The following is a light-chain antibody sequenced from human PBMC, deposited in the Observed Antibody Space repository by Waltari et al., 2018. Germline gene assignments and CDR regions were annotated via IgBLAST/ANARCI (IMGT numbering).Light chain of an antibody. CDR3: CSYTGSSTSYG. J-gene: IGLJ1*01. Sequence: QSALSQPASVSGSPGQSLTITCTGASTDLASYNLVASYQHHPNRAPKLIIYEATKPPSGISPRFSGAKSGATASLRISGLQADDEADYYCCSYTGSSTSYGCGGGTKVTVL. V-gene: IGLV2-23*01. CDR2: EAT. CDR1: STDLASYNL.